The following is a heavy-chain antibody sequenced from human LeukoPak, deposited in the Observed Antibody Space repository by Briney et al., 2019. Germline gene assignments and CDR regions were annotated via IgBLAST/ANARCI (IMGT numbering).Heavy chain of an antibody. Sequence: GGSLRLSCAASEFSVGSNYMSWVRQAPGKGLEWVSVIYSGGSTYYADSVKGRFTISRDNSKNTLYLQMNSLRAEDTAVYYCARHGSITMVRGRLRYYYMDVWGKGTTVTISS. J-gene: IGHJ6*03. D-gene: IGHD3-10*01. V-gene: IGHV3-66*04. CDR1: EFSVGSNY. CDR3: ARHGSITMVRGRLRYYYMDV. CDR2: IYSGGST.